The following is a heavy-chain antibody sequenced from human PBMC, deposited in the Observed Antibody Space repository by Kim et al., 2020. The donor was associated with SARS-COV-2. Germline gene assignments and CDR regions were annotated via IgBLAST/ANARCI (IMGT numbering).Heavy chain of an antibody. J-gene: IGHJ6*02. Sequence: GESLKISCKGSGYSFTSYWIGWVRQMPGKGLEWMGIIYPGDSDTRYSPSFQGQVTISADKSISTAYLHWSSLKASDTAMYYCARRSDYGDYRSPFGYYGMDVWGQGTTVTVSS. V-gene: IGHV5-51*01. CDR1: GYSFTSYW. D-gene: IGHD4-17*01. CDR3: ARRSDYGDYRSPFGYYGMDV. CDR2: IYPGDSDT.